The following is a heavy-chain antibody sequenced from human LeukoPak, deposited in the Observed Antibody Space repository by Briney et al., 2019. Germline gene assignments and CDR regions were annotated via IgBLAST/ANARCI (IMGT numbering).Heavy chain of an antibody. CDR1: GGPISRVGYS. CDR2: IYHSGGT. D-gene: IGHD3-10*01. CDR3: AGSIPGQGLSSTY. Sequence: TLSLTCAVSGGPISRVGYSRSWIRQPPGKALEWIGYIYHSGGTFYNPSLESRVTMSLDTTKNHFFLQLNSVTAADTAVYYCAGSIPGQGLSSTYWGQGTLVTVSS. J-gene: IGHJ4*02. V-gene: IGHV4-30-2*01.